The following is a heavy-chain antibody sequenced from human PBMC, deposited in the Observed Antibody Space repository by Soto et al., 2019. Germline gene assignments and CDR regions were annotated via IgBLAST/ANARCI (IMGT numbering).Heavy chain of an antibody. CDR3: AKGRRSGWAHDVFDI. V-gene: IGHV3-23*01. Sequence: EAQLLESGGGLVQPGESLRLSCAASGFTFNTYAMTWVRQAPGRGLEWVSTISGSGGSTYYADSVKGRFIISRDNSKNTLSLQMNSLRDDDTAVYFCAKGRRSGWAHDVFDIWGQGTMVTVSS. CDR1: GFTFNTYA. CDR2: ISGSGGST. J-gene: IGHJ3*02. D-gene: IGHD6-19*01.